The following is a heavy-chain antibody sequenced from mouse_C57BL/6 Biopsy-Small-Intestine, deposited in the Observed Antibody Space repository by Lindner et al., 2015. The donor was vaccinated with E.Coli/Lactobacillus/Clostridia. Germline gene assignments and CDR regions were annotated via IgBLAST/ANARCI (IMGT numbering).Heavy chain of an antibody. V-gene: IGHV1-54*01. J-gene: IGHJ4*01. Sequence: VQLQESGAELVRPGTSVKVSCKASGYAFTNYLIEWVKQRPGQGLEWIGVINPGSGGTNYNEKFKGKATLTADKSSSTAYMQLSSLTSEDSAVYFCARNRTYAMDYWGQGTSVTVS. CDR1: GYAFTNYL. CDR3: ARNRTYAMDY. CDR2: INPGSGGT.